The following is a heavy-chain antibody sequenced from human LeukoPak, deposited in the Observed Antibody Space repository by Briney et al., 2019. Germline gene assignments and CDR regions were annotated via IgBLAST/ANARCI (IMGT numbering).Heavy chain of an antibody. V-gene: IGHV1-2*02. CDR1: GYTFTGYY. Sequence: GASVKVSCKASGYTFTGYYMHWVRQAPGQGLEWMGWINPNSGGTNYAQKFQGRVTTTRDTSISTAYMELSRLTSDDTAVYYCAREISPTADAFDIWGQGTMVTVSS. CDR2: INPNSGGT. J-gene: IGHJ3*02. CDR3: AREISPTADAFDI.